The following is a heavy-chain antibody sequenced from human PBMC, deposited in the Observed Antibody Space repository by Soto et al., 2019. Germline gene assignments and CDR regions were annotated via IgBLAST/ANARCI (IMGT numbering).Heavy chain of an antibody. J-gene: IGHJ4*02. D-gene: IGHD3-10*01. CDR1: GGSISSGGYS. Sequence: TLSLTCAVSGGSISSGGYSWSWIRQPPGEGLEWIGYIYHSGSTYYNPSLKSRVTISVDTSKNQFSLKLNSVTAADTAVYYCARESYYGSGATVVGYWGLGTLVTVSS. CDR3: ARESYYGSGATVVGY. CDR2: IYHSGST. V-gene: IGHV4-30-2*01.